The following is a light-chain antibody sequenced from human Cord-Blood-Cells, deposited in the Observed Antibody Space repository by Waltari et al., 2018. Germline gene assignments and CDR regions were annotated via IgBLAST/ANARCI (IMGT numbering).Light chain of an antibody. CDR2: AAS. CDR1: QGISSY. V-gene: IGKV1-9*01. CDR3: QQLNSLFT. J-gene: IGKJ3*01. Sequence: IQLTQSPSSLSASVGHRVTITCRASQGISSYLAWYQQKPGKAPKLLYYAASTLQSGVPSRFSGSGSGTDFTLTISSLQPEDFATYYCQQLNSLFTFGPGTKVDIK.